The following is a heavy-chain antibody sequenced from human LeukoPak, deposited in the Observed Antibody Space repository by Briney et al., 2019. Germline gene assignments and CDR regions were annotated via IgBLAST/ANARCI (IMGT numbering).Heavy chain of an antibody. CDR3: AREVEYYFDY. J-gene: IGHJ4*02. Sequence: GRSLRLSCAASGFTFSTYGVHWVRQAPGKGLEWVAVIWSDGSNTYYADSVKGRFTISRDNSKNTLYLQMNSLRAEDTAVYYCAREVEYYFDYWGQGTLVTVSS. CDR1: GFTFSTYG. CDR2: IWSDGSNT. V-gene: IGHV3-33*01.